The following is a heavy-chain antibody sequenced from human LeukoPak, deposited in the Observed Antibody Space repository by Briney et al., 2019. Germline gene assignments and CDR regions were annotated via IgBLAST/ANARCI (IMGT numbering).Heavy chain of an antibody. CDR3: ARDPTTKYGMDV. V-gene: IGHV3-66*02. CDR1: GFTVSSNY. Sequence: GGSLRLSCAASGFTVSSNYMSWVRQAPGKGLEWVSVIYSGGSTYYADSVKGRFTISRDSSKNTLYLQMNSLRAEDTAVYYCARDPTTKYGMDVWGQGTTVTVSS. D-gene: IGHD1-7*01. J-gene: IGHJ6*02. CDR2: IYSGGST.